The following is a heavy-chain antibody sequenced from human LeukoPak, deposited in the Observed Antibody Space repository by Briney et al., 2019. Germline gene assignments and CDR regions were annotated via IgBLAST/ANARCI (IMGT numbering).Heavy chain of an antibody. CDR3: ARVGKNTMVRGFPFDY. J-gene: IGHJ4*02. Sequence: PSETLSLTCTVAGGSISSHYWTWIRQPPGKGLEWIAYIFYSGSTNYNPSLKSRVTMSVDTSKNQFSLKLSSVTAADTAVYYCARVGKNTMVRGFPFDYWGQGTLVTVSS. V-gene: IGHV4-59*11. CDR2: IFYSGST. D-gene: IGHD3-10*01. CDR1: GGSISSHY.